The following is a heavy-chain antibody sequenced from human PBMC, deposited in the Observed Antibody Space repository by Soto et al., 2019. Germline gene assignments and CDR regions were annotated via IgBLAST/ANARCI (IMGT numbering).Heavy chain of an antibody. CDR2: ISPSGGST. CDR3: AICSRSVGPFDY. D-gene: IGHD3-10*02. J-gene: IGHJ4*02. Sequence: QVQLVQSGAEVKKPGASVKVSCKASGYTFTSYYMHWVRQAPGQGLEWMGIISPSGGSTSYAQQFQARVTMPRDTSTSTVYMALNTLRSDDRAVYCCAICSRSVGPFDYRGQGTLLTLSS. V-gene: IGHV1-46*01. CDR1: GYTFTSYY.